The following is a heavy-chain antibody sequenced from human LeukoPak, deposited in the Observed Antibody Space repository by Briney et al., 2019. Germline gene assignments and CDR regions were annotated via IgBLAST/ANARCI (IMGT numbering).Heavy chain of an antibody. CDR2: IYFSGST. CDR1: GGSISTYF. Sequence: SETLSLTCTVSGGSISTYFWSWIRQPPGKGLEWIGHIYFSGSTNYDPSLKSRVTISVDTSKNQFSLKLSSVTAADTAVYYCARHKSSGTHPLDYWGQGSLVTVSS. J-gene: IGHJ4*02. CDR3: ARHKSSGTHPLDY. V-gene: IGHV4-59*08. D-gene: IGHD1-26*01.